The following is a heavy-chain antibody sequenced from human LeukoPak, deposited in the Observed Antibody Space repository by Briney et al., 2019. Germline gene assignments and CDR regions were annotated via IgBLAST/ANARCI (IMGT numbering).Heavy chain of an antibody. CDR1: GFTLDDYA. CDR3: AKDLLLPSSIYYYYGMDV. J-gene: IGHJ6*02. CDR2: ISGDGGST. V-gene: IGHV3-43*02. Sequence: PGGSLRLSCAASGFTLDDYAMHWVRHAPGKGLEWVSLISGDGGSTYYADSVKGRFTISRDNSKNSLYLQMNSLRTEDTALYYCAKDLLLPSSIYYYYGMDVWGQGTTVTVSS.